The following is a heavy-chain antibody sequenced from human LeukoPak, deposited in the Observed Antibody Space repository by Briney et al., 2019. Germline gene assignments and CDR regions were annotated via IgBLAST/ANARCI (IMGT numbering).Heavy chain of an antibody. V-gene: IGHV4-59*08. D-gene: IGHD3-3*01. CDR2: IYYSGST. J-gene: IGHJ6*02. CDR3: ARHHQGDYDFWSGYYLRSDYYYGVDV. Sequence: SETLSLTCTVSGGSISSYYWSWIRQPPGKGLEWIGYIYYSGSTNYNPSLKSRVTISVDTSKNQFSLKLSSVTAADTAVYYCARHHQGDYDFWSGYYLRSDYYYGVDVWGQGTTVTVSS. CDR1: GGSISSYY.